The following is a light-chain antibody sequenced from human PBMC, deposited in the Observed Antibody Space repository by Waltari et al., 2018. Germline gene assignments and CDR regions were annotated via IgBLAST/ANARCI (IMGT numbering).Light chain of an antibody. CDR2: DAS. J-gene: IGKJ4*01. Sequence: DIQMTQSPSSLSASVGDRVTITCQATQDIRKYLNWYQHKTGKAPKLLIYDASNLETGVPTRFSGSGSGTDFTFTITSLQPEDIATYYCQQYDNLPLTFGGGTKVEIK. CDR3: QQYDNLPLT. CDR1: QDIRKY. V-gene: IGKV1-33*01.